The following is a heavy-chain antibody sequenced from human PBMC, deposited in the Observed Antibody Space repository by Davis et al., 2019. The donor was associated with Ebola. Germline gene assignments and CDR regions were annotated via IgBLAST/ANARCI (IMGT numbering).Heavy chain of an antibody. Sequence: ASVKVSCKASGYTFTSYAMHWVRQAPGQRLEWMGWINAGNGNTKYSQKFQGRVTMTGDPSISTAYMELSSLRSEDTAVYYCAASSGPFDYWGQGTLVTVSS. V-gene: IGHV1-3*01. CDR2: INAGNGNT. D-gene: IGHD3-22*01. CDR1: GYTFTSYA. J-gene: IGHJ4*02. CDR3: AASSGPFDY.